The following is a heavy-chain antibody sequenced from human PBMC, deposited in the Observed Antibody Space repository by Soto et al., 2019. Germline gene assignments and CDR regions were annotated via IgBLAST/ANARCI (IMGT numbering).Heavy chain of an antibody. V-gene: IGHV4-39*01. Sequence: KPSETLSLTCTVSGGSISSSSYYWGWIRQPPGKGLEWIGSIYYSGSTYYNPSLKSRVTISVDTSKNQFSLKLSSVTAADTAVYYCARQITRFDPWGQGTLVTVSS. J-gene: IGHJ5*02. CDR2: IYYSGST. CDR3: ARQITRFDP. CDR1: GGSISSSSYY. D-gene: IGHD1-1*01.